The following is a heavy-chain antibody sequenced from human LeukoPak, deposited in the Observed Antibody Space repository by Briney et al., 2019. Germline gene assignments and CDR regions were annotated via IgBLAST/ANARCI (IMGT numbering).Heavy chain of an antibody. CDR3: AKDGRRAAAFDC. Sequence: GGSLRLSCAASGFTLSTYDMHWVRHPPGKGLEWVSGIDIPGNTYYPDSVKGRFTMSRDNSKNTLYLQMNSLRAEDTAVYYCAKDGRRAAAFDCWGQGTLVTVSS. CDR2: IDIPGNT. J-gene: IGHJ4*02. CDR1: GFTLSTYD. V-gene: IGHV3-13*01. D-gene: IGHD6-13*01.